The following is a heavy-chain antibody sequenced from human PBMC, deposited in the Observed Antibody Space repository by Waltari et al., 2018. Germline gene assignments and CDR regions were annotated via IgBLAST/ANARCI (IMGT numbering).Heavy chain of an antibody. CDR3: AKDHGVAY. J-gene: IGHJ4*02. CDR2: ISNSGGDT. D-gene: IGHD3-10*01. CDR1: GFPFSTYA. V-gene: IGHV3-23*01. Sequence: EVQMFESGGGLAQPGGSLRLSCAVSGFPFSTYALSWVRQVPGKGLEWVSGISNSGGDTYYADSVKGRFTISRDNSKNTLYLQMNGLRVEDTALYYCAKDHGVAYWGQGTQVTVSS.